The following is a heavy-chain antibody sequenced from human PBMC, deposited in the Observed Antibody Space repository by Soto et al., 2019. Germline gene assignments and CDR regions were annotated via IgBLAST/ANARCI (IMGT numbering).Heavy chain of an antibody. D-gene: IGHD3-3*01. CDR3: AKDSRDFWSGYYRDYYFDY. V-gene: IGHV3-9*01. J-gene: IGHJ4*02. CDR2: ISWNSGSI. CDR1: GFTFDDYA. Sequence: EVQLVESGGGLVQPGRSLRLSCAASGFTFDDYAMHWVRQAPGKVLEWVSGISWNSGSIGYADSVKGRFTISRDNAKNSLYLQMNSLRAEDTALYYCAKDSRDFWSGYYRDYYFDYWGQGTLVTVSS.